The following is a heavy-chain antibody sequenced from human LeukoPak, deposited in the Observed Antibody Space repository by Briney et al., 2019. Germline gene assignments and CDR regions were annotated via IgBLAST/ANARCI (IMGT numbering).Heavy chain of an antibody. D-gene: IGHD6-19*01. Sequence: GGSLRLSCAASGFTFSSYGMHWVRQAPGKGLEWVAVISYDGSNKYYADSVKGRFTISRDNSKNTLYLQMNSLRAEDTAVYYCAKGPWLAYPYYFDYWGQGTLVTVSS. J-gene: IGHJ4*02. CDR2: ISYDGSNK. CDR1: GFTFSSYG. CDR3: AKGPWLAYPYYFDY. V-gene: IGHV3-30*18.